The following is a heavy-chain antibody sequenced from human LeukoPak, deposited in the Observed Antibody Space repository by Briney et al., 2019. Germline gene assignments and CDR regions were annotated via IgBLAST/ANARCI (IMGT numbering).Heavy chain of an antibody. CDR3: ARHDWFDP. D-gene: IGHD3-3*01. CDR2: IYSGGST. V-gene: IGHV3-23*03. CDR1: GFTFSSYA. J-gene: IGHJ5*02. Sequence: PGGSLRLSCVASGFTFSSYAMSWVRQAPGKGLEWVSVIYSGGSTYYADSVKGRFTISRDTSKNTLYLQMNSLRAEDTAVYYCARHDWFDPWGQGTLVTVSS.